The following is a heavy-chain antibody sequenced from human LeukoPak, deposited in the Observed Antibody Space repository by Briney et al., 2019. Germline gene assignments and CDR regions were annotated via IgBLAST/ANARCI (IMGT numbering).Heavy chain of an antibody. CDR2: IYYSGST. CDR3: ARRGIAAAEELDY. CDR1: GGSISSYY. D-gene: IGHD6-13*01. Sequence: SETLSLTCTVSGGSISSYYRSWIRQPPGKGLEWIGYIYYSGSTNYNPSPKSRVTISVDTSKNQFSLKLSSVTAADTAVYYCARRGIAAAEELDYWGQGTLVTVSS. V-gene: IGHV4-59*08. J-gene: IGHJ4*02.